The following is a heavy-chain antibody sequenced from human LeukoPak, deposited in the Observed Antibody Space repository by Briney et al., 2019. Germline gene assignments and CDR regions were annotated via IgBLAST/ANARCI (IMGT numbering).Heavy chain of an antibody. Sequence: GGSLRLSCAASGFTSSAIHWVRQSPGKGLEWLAVISFDGAYRYYADSVKGRFTISRDISKNTFYLQMSSLTADDAALYYCAKDQQGGAGSGRFDYWGQGTLVTVSS. CDR3: AKDQQGGAGSGRFDY. V-gene: IGHV3-30*04. CDR1: GFTSSA. J-gene: IGHJ4*02. D-gene: IGHD3-10*01. CDR2: ISFDGAYR.